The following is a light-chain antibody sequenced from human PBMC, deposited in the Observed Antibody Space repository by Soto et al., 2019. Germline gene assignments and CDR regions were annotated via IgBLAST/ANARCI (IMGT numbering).Light chain of an antibody. CDR1: QSVSSF. J-gene: IGKJ5*01. CDR3: HQRNNWPIT. V-gene: IGKV3-11*01. CDR2: DAS. Sequence: EIVLTQSPATLSLSPGERATLSCRASQSVSSFLAWYQQKPGQAPRLLIYDASNRATGIPARFSGSWSGTDFTLTISSLEPEDFAVYYCHQRNNWPITFGQGTRLEIK.